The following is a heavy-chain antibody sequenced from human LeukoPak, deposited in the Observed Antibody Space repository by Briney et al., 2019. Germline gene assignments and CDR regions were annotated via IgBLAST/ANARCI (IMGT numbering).Heavy chain of an antibody. J-gene: IGHJ6*03. V-gene: IGHV4-39*07. Sequence: SENLSLTCSVSGGSISARNYNWDWLRQPPGQGLDWIGNIDDAGTTHYFPSLRSRVTISRDTPNNQFSLKLSSVTAADTAVYYCARGSSYMDVWGKGTAVTVSS. CDR1: GGSISARNYN. CDR3: ARGSSYMDV. D-gene: IGHD3-10*01. CDR2: IDDAGTT.